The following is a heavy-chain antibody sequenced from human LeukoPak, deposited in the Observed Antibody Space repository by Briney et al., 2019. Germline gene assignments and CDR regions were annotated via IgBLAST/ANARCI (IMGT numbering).Heavy chain of an antibody. Sequence: PGGSLRLSCAASGFTFDDYAMHWVRQAPGKGLEWVSLISGDGGSTYYADSVKGRFTISRDNSKNSLYLQMSSLRTEDTALYYCAKVRRGPRYDAFDIWGQGTMVTVSS. CDR1: GFTFDDYA. J-gene: IGHJ3*02. V-gene: IGHV3-43*02. CDR3: AKVRRGPRYDAFDI. CDR2: ISGDGGST.